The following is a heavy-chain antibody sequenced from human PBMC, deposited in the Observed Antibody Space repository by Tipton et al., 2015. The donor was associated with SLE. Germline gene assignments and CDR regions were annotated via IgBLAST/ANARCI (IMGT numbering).Heavy chain of an antibody. D-gene: IGHD3-22*01. CDR3: ARDEYRYDATGYHLLGHFDF. J-gene: IGHJ4*02. V-gene: IGHV4-4*02. Sequence: TLSLTCAVSGGSISSSNWWTWVRQPPGKGLEWIGEINHGGSTNYNPSLKSRVTISIDTSKNQFSLKLSSVTAADTAVYYCARDEYRYDATGYHLLGHFDFWGQGTLVTVSS. CDR1: GGSISSSNW. CDR2: INHGGST.